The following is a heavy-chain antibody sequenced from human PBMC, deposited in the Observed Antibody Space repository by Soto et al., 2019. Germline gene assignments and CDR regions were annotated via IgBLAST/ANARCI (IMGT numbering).Heavy chain of an antibody. CDR3: ARWLDGNYYYYYYMDV. D-gene: IGHD2-15*01. V-gene: IGHV4-59*01. CDR2: IYYSGST. Sequence: SETLSLTCTFSGGSIISYYWSWIRQPPGKGLEWIGYIYYSGSTNYNPSLKSRVTISVDTSKNQFSLKLSSVTAADTAVYYCARWLDGNYYYYYYMDVWGKGTTVTVSS. J-gene: IGHJ6*03. CDR1: GGSIISYY.